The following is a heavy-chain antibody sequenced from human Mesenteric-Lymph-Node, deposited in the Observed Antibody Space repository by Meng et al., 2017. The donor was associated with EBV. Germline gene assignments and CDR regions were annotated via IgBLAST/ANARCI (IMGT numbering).Heavy chain of an antibody. J-gene: IGHJ4*02. CDR3: ARDFGGNSDY. V-gene: IGHV4-59*01. Sequence: VHLQGSGPGVVKPSETLSLTCAVSGVSISSSYWSWIRQPPGKGLEWIGYIYYSGSANYNPSLTSRITISVDTSTNQFSLKLSSVTAADTAVYYCARDFGGNSDYWGQGTLVTVSS. CDR2: IYYSGSA. D-gene: IGHD4-23*01. CDR1: GVSISSSY.